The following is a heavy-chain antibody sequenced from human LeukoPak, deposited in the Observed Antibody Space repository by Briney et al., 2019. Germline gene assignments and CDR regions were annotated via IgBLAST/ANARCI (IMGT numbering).Heavy chain of an antibody. CDR1: GFSLDTAGVG. CDR2: IYWNDGQ. J-gene: IGHJ4*02. CDR3: VQSEIAARPGADNFGY. D-gene: IGHD6-6*01. V-gene: IGHV2-5*04. Sequence: ESGPTLVKPTQTLTLTCTVSGFSLDTAGVGVGWIRQTPGKALEWLALIYWNDGQRYSPSLQSRLTITKDNPKNQVALTMTNMNPLDTGTYYCVQSEIAARPGADNFGYWGQGTLVNVSS.